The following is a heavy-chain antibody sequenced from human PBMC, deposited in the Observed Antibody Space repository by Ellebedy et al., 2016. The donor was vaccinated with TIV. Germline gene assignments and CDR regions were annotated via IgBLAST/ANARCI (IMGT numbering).Heavy chain of an antibody. J-gene: IGHJ5*02. CDR3: ARLVQDWFNP. V-gene: IGHV4-59*13. CDR2: IYYTGATT. Sequence: SETLSLXXTASGCSINNDYLTWIRQPPGKGLEWIAHIYYTGATTNYNPSLSSRVTISIDASKNQFSLKLTSVTAADTAVYYCARLVQDWFNPWGQGTLVIVSS. CDR1: GCSINNDY.